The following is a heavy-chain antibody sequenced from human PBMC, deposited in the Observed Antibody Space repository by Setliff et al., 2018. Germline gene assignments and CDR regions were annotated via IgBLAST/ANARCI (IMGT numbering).Heavy chain of an antibody. J-gene: IGHJ3*02. CDR2: ISTSGSS. CDR3: ARGRMRGSCSGPSCTYDPFDI. CDR1: GGSIITSYY. D-gene: IGHD2-2*01. Sequence: SLTCTVSGGSIITSYYWSWIRQPAGKGLEWIGRISTSGSSYYNPSLRSRVTISVDTSKNQFSLILRSVTAADTAVYYCARGRMRGSCSGPSCTYDPFDIWGQGTPVTVSS. V-gene: IGHV4-61*02.